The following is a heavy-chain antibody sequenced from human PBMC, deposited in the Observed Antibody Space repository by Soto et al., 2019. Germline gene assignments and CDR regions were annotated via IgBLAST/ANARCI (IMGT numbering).Heavy chain of an antibody. V-gene: IGHV1-18*01. J-gene: IGHJ4*02. CDR2: SSAYNGNT. Sequence: QVQLVQSGAEVKKPGASVKASCKASGYTFASYAISWMRQAPGQGLEWMGWSSAYNGNTNYAQKLQGRVTMTTDTSTSTAYMALRRLRTDETAVYHGAGDPPPPDSWGQETLVTVSS. CDR1: GYTFASYA. CDR3: AGDPPPPDS.